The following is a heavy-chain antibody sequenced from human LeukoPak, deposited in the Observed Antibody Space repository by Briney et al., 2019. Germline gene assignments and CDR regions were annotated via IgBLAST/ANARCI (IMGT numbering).Heavy chain of an antibody. CDR1: GYTFTGYY. V-gene: IGHV1-2*02. CDR2: INPNSGGT. J-gene: IGHJ4*02. D-gene: IGHD3-9*01. Sequence: ASVKVSCKASGYTFTGYYMHWVRQAPGQGLEWVGWINPNSGGTNYAQKFQGRVTMTRDTSISTAYMELSRLRSDDTAVYYCARGPQAPSRYFRYWGQGTLVTVSS. CDR3: ARGPQAPSRYFRY.